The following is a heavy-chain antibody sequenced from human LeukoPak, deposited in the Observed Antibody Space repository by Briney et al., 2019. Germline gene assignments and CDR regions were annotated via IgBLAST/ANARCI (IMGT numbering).Heavy chain of an antibody. CDR3: ARDKGLDAFDI. J-gene: IGHJ3*02. CDR2: IYYSGST. CDR1: GGSISSYY. V-gene: IGHV4-59*01. Sequence: SETLSLTCTVTGGSISSYYWSWIRQPPGKGLEWIGYIYYSGSTNYNPSLKSRVTISVDTSKNQFSLKLSSVTAADTAVYYCARDKGLDAFDIWGQGTMVTVSS.